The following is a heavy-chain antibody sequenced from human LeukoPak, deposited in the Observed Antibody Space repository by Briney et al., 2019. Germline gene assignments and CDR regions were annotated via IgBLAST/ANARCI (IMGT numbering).Heavy chain of an antibody. CDR3: VKDHRRDCSGGSCFRSGFDY. CDR1: GFTFSSYA. D-gene: IGHD2-15*01. Sequence: GGSLRLSCSASGFTFSSYAMHWVRQAPGKGLEYVSAISSNGGSTYYADSVKGRFTISRDNSKNTLYLQMSSLRAEDTAVYYCVKDHRRDCSGGSCFRSGFDYWGQGTLVTVSS. J-gene: IGHJ4*02. CDR2: ISSNGGST. V-gene: IGHV3-64D*06.